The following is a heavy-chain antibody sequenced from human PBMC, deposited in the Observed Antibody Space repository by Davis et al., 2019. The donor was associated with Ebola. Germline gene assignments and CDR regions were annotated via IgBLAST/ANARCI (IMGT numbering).Heavy chain of an antibody. J-gene: IGHJ6*02. CDR2: ISYDGSNK. Sequence: PGGSLRLSCAASGFTFSSYGIHWVRQAPGKGLEWVAVISYDGSNKYYADSVKGRFTISRDNSKNTLYLQMNSLRAEDTAVYYCARDPKGYYYGMDVWGQGTTVTVSS. CDR1: GFTFSSYG. CDR3: ARDPKGYYYGMDV. V-gene: IGHV3-30*03.